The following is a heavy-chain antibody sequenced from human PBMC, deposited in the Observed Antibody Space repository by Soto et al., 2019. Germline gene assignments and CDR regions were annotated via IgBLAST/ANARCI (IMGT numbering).Heavy chain of an antibody. V-gene: IGHV3-23*01. CDR2: ISGSGGST. CDR3: AKDKTTTLAVAGPTFDY. D-gene: IGHD6-19*01. J-gene: IGHJ4*02. CDR1: GFTFSSYA. Sequence: GGSLRLSCAASGFTFSSYAMSWVRQAPGKGLEWVSAISGSGGSTYYADSVKGRFTISRDNSKNTLYLQMNSLRAEDTAVYYCAKDKTTTLAVAGPTFDYWGQGTLVTVSS.